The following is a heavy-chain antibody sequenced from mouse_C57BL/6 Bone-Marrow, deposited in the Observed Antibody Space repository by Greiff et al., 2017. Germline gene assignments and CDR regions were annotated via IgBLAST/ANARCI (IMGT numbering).Heavy chain of an antibody. CDR3: TRPGSSYGYAMDY. CDR2: IDPETGGT. D-gene: IGHD1-1*01. CDR1: GYTFTDYE. V-gene: IGHV1-15*01. J-gene: IGHJ4*01. Sequence: VQVVESGAELVRPGASVTLSCKASGYTFTDYEMHWVKQTPVHGLEWIGAIDPETGGTAYNQKFKGKAILTADKSSSTAYMELRSLTSEDSAVYYCTRPGSSYGYAMDYWGQGTSVTVSS.